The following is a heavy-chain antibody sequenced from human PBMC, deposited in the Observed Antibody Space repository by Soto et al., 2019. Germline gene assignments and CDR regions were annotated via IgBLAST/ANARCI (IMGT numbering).Heavy chain of an antibody. V-gene: IGHV1-46*01. CDR1: GYTFTSYY. CDR3: ARRDSRGWYPFDY. Sequence: QVQLVQSGAEVKKPGASVKVSCKASGYTFTSYYIHWVRQAPGQGLEWVGVINPSGGTTSYPQRFQGRVTMTSDSSTNTVYMELSSLRTEDTAVFFSARRDSRGWYPFDYWGQGTLVTVSS. J-gene: IGHJ4*02. D-gene: IGHD6-19*01. CDR2: INPSGGTT.